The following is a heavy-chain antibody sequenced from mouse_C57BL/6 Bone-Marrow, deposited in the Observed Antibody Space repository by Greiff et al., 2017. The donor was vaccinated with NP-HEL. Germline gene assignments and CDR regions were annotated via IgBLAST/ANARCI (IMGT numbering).Heavy chain of an antibody. J-gene: IGHJ1*03. CDR1: GYTFTNYW. CDR2: IYPGGGYT. CDR3: ARWRSWDLYFDV. V-gene: IGHV1-63*01. Sequence: VQLQQSGAELVRPGTSVKMSCKASGYTFTNYWIGWAKQRPGHGLERIGDIYPGGGYTNYNEKFKGKATLTADKSSSTAYMQFSSLTSEDSAIYYCARWRSWDLYFDVWGTGTTVTVSS. D-gene: IGHD4-1*01.